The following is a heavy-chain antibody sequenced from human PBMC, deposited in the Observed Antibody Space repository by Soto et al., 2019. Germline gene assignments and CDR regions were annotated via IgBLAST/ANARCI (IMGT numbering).Heavy chain of an antibody. Sequence: TLSLTCAVSGGSISSGGYSWSWIRQPPGKGLEWIGYMYHSGSTYYNPSLKSRVTISVDTSKNQFSLKLSSVTAADTAVYYCARDWGDYDILTGNSKDNWFDPWGQGTLVTVSS. CDR2: MYHSGST. J-gene: IGHJ5*02. CDR3: ARDWGDYDILTGNSKDNWFDP. D-gene: IGHD3-9*01. CDR1: GGSISSGGYS. V-gene: IGHV4-30-2*01.